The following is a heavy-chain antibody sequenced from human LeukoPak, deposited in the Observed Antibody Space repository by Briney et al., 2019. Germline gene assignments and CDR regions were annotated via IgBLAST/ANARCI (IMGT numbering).Heavy chain of an antibody. CDR2: IWYDGSNK. D-gene: IGHD4-17*01. CDR3: AREGYGVPSYGMDV. V-gene: IGHV3-33*08. J-gene: IGHJ6*02. Sequence: QTGGSLRLSCAASGFTFSSYAMHWVRQAPGKGLEWVAVIWYDGSNKYYADSVKGRFTISRDNSKNTLYLQMNSLRAEDTAVYYCAREGYGVPSYGMDVWGQGTTVTVSS. CDR1: GFTFSSYA.